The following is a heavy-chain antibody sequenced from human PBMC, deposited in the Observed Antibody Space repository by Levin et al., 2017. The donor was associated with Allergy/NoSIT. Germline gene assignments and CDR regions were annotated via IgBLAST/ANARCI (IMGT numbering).Heavy chain of an antibody. CDR3: AIAYSSGWGHSYYYYGMDV. Sequence: ASVKVSCKASGYTFTGYYMHWVRQAPGQGLEWMGWINPNSGGTNYAQKFQGRVTMTRDTSISTAYMELSRLRSDDTAVYYCAIAYSSGWGHSYYYYGMDVWGQGTTVTVSS. CDR1: GYTFTGYY. V-gene: IGHV1-2*02. J-gene: IGHJ6*02. CDR2: INPNSGGT. D-gene: IGHD6-19*01.